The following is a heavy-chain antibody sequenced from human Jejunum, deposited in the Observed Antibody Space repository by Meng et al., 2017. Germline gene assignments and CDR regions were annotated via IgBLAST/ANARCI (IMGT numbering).Heavy chain of an antibody. J-gene: IGHJ5*02. CDR1: GGFLRCYY. CDR2: IHHSGTT. Sequence: QAQVQSGVHGRLTPSWARFLAFAVYGGFLRCYYWSLIRQSPEKGLEYIGDIHHSGTTTYMPSLRSRLTISLDTSTSQFSLNLNSVTAADTAIYYCVRRRGGASSLFDLWGPGTLVTVSS. D-gene: IGHD2-21*01. V-gene: IGHV4-34*01. CDR3: VRRRGGASSLFDL.